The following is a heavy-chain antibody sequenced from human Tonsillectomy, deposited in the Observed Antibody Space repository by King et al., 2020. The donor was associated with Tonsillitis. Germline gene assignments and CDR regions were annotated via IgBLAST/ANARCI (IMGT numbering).Heavy chain of an antibody. CDR2: IYWNDEK. J-gene: IGHJ5*02. V-gene: IGHV2-5*01. D-gene: IGHD2-2*01. CDR3: VHTSREGYCSTTSCLSWLDP. Sequence: TLKESGPTLVKPTQTLTMNCTFSGFSLSTSGVGVGWIRQPPGKALEWIAIIYWNDEKRYSPSLISRLTITKYTSKNQVVLTMTNMDPVDTATYYGVHTSREGYCSTTSCLSWLDPWGQGTLVTVSS. CDR1: GFSLSTSGVG.